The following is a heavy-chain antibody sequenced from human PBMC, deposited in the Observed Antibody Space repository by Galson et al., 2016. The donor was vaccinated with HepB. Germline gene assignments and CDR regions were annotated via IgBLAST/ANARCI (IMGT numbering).Heavy chain of an antibody. CDR3: ARAYFDFWRGINYYYYMDV. CDR1: GYSFTSYG. J-gene: IGHJ6*03. CDR2: ISTYNANT. Sequence: VTVSCKASGYSFTSYGISWVRQAPGQGLEWMGWISTYNANTNYAQTLQGRVTMTTDTSTNTAYMEPRRLTSDDTAVYYCARAYFDFWRGINYYYYMDVWGKGTTVTVSS. D-gene: IGHD3-3*01. V-gene: IGHV1-18*04.